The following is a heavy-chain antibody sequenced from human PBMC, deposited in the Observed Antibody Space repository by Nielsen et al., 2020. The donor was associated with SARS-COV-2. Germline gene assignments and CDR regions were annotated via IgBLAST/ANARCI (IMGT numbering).Heavy chain of an antibody. D-gene: IGHD6-25*01. J-gene: IGHJ6*03. CDR3: ARSVGYSSAWPKYYYHYMDV. Sequence: ASVKVSCKASGYRFSSFGITWVRQAPGQGLEWMGWISTYDGNTNYAQKLQGRVTMTRDTSTSTAYMELGSLRSDDTAVYYCARSVGYSSAWPKYYYHYMDVWGEGTTVTVSS. V-gene: IGHV1-18*04. CDR1: GYRFSSFG. CDR2: ISTYDGNT.